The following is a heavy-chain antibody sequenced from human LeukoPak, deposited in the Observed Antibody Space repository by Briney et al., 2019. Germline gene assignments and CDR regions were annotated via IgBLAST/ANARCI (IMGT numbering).Heavy chain of an antibody. CDR1: GGSFSGYY. CDR2: INHSGST. CDR3: AREDIVPATIVFPDY. V-gene: IGHV4-34*01. Sequence: SETLSLTCAVYGGSFSGYYWSWIRQPPGKGLEWIGEINHSGSTSYNPSLKSRVTISIDTSKNQFSLKLSSVTAADTAVYYCAREDIVPATIVFPDYWGRGTLVTVSS. J-gene: IGHJ4*02. D-gene: IGHD2-2*02.